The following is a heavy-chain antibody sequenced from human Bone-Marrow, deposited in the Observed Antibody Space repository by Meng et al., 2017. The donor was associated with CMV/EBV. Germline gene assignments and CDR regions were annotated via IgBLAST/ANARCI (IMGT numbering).Heavy chain of an antibody. CDR3: ARDQLRQPLKM. J-gene: IGHJ4*02. V-gene: IGHV1-46*01. CDR2: IDPGRDST. D-gene: IGHD4-17*01. Sequence: ASVKVSCKTSGYTFTSYPIHWVRQAPGQGLEWMGLIDPGRDSTSYAQNFQDRVTMTRDKSTSTVYMELNSLRSDDTAEYYCARDQLRQPLKMWGQGTLVTVSS. CDR1: GYTFTSYP.